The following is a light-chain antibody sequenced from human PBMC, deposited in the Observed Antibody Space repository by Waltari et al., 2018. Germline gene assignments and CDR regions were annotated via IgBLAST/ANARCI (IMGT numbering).Light chain of an antibody. CDR3: GTWDSSLSGAV. CDR1: RSNIGNNY. V-gene: IGLV1-51*02. Sequence: QSVLTQPPPVSAAPGQRVTISCSGGRSNIGNNYVSWYRQFPGTAPKLLIYEDNGRPSGVPGRFSGSKSGTSATLDITGLQAGDEADYYCGTWDSSLSGAVFGGGTHLTVL. CDR2: EDN. J-gene: IGLJ7*01.